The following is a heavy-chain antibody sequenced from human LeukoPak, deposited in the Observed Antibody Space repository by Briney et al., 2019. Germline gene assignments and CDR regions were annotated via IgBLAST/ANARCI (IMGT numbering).Heavy chain of an antibody. CDR2: MNPNSGNT. CDR1: GYTFTSYD. Sequence: ASVKVSCKASGYTFTSYDINWVRQATGQGLEWMGWMNPNSGNTGYAQKFQGRVTMTRNTSISTAYMELSSLRSEDTAVYYCARGRYDFWSGPLYYFDYWGQGTLVTASS. CDR3: ARGRYDFWSGPLYYFDY. V-gene: IGHV1-8*01. J-gene: IGHJ4*02. D-gene: IGHD3-3*01.